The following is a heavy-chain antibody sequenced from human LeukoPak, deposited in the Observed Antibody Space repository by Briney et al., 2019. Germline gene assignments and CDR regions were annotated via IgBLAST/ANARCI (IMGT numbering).Heavy chain of an antibody. CDR3: VRGAAAGDY. Sequence: GGSLRLSCAASEFTFSNYWMCWVLQAPGKGLVWVSRINSDGSSASYSDSVKGRFTMSRDNAKNTIYLQKNSLRAEDTAVYYCVRGAAAGDYWGQGTLVTVSS. D-gene: IGHD3-10*01. CDR1: EFTFSNYW. V-gene: IGHV3-74*01. J-gene: IGHJ4*02. CDR2: INSDGSSA.